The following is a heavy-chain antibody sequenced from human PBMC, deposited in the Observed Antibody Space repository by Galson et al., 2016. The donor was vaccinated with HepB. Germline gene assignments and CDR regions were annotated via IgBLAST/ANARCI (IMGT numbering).Heavy chain of an antibody. CDR3: AGSIVGYYYDSSGREVERDDAFDI. CDR1: DGSVSSGSYY. V-gene: IGHV4-61*01. D-gene: IGHD3-22*01. CDR2: VYSIVTT. J-gene: IGHJ3*02. Sequence: SETLSLTCTVSDGSVSSGSYYWSWIRQPPGKGLEWIGYVYSIVTTNYNPSLKSRVTISVDTSNNQFSLKLSSVTAADTAVYYCAGSIVGYYYDSSGREVERDDAFDIWGQGTMVTVSS.